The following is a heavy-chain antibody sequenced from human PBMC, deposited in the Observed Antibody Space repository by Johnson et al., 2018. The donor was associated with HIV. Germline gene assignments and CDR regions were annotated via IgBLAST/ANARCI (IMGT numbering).Heavy chain of an antibody. CDR2: ISYDGSNK. CDR3: ARETGAGTMGGAFDI. V-gene: IGHV3-30*04. D-gene: IGHD1-1*01. CDR1: GFTFSSYA. Sequence: QVQLVESGGGVVQPGRSLRLSCAASGFTFSSYAMHWVRQAPDKGLEWVAVISYDGSNKYFADSVKGRFTISRDNSKDTLYLQMNSLRPEDTAMYYWARETGAGTMGGAFDIGGQGTMVTVSS. J-gene: IGHJ3*02.